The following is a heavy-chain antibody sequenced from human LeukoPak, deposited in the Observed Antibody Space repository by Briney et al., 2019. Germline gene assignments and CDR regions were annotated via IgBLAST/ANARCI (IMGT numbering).Heavy chain of an antibody. J-gene: IGHJ3*02. Sequence: SETLSLTCAVYGGSFSGYYWSWIRQPPGKGLEWIGEINHSGSTNYNPSLKSRVTISVDTSKNQFSLKLSSVTAADTAVYYCARDLPSSPGAFDIWGQGTMVTVSS. CDR2: INHSGST. CDR1: GGSFSGYY. V-gene: IGHV4-34*01. CDR3: ARDLPSSPGAFDI.